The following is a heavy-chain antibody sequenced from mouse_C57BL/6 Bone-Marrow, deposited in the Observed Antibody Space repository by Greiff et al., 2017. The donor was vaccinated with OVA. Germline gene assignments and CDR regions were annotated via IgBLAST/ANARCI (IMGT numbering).Heavy chain of an antibody. Sequence: VQLKESGPELVKPGASVKIPCKASGYTFTDYNMDWVKQSHGKSLEWIGDINPNNGGTIYNQKFKGKATLTVDKSSSTAYMELRSLTSEDTAVYYCARRAYSNSAMDYWGQGTSVTVSS. D-gene: IGHD2-5*01. CDR2: INPNNGGT. CDR1: GYTFTDYN. J-gene: IGHJ4*01. CDR3: ARRAYSNSAMDY. V-gene: IGHV1-18*01.